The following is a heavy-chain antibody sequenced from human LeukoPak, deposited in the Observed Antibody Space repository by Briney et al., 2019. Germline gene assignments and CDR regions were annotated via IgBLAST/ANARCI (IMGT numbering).Heavy chain of an antibody. Sequence: SDTLSLTCTVSGGSISSSSYYWGWIRQSPGKGLEWIGSFYYSGTTYYNPSLESRVTISDDMSRNRFSLMLTSVTAADTAIYYCARHISDYFYCYLDVWGTGTTVIVSS. J-gene: IGHJ6*03. V-gene: IGHV4-39*01. CDR3: ARHISDYFYCYLDV. CDR1: GGSISSSSYY. CDR2: FYYSGTT.